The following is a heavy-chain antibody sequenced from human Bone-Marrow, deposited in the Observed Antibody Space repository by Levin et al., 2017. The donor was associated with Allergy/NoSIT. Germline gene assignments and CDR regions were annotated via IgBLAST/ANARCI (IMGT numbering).Heavy chain of an antibody. V-gene: IGHV1-3*01. D-gene: IGHD2-21*02. CDR1: GYTFTAYA. CDR2: INAGNGDT. Sequence: GESLKISCKASGYTFTAYAIHWVRQAPGQRLEWMGWINAGNGDTKYSQKFQGRVTISRDTSATTAYMELSSLRSEDTAMYYCARGDFDYYHYYYMDGWGKGTTVTVS. J-gene: IGHJ6*03. CDR3: ARGDFDYYHYYYMDG.